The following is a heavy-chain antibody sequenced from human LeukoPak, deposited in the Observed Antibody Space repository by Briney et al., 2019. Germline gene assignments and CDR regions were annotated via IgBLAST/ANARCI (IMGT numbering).Heavy chain of an antibody. Sequence: PSETLSLTCTVSGGSISSYYWSWIRQPAGKGLEWIGRIYTSGSTNYNPSLKSRVTMSVDTSKNQSSLKLSSVTAADTAVYYCARGIYIGYSSSYFDYWGQGTLVTVSS. J-gene: IGHJ4*02. CDR2: IYTSGST. CDR1: GGSISSYY. V-gene: IGHV4-4*07. D-gene: IGHD6-6*01. CDR3: ARGIYIGYSSSYFDY.